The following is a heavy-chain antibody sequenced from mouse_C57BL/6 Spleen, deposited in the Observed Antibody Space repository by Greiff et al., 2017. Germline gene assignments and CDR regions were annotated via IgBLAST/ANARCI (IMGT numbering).Heavy chain of an antibody. CDR1: GYTFTDYE. CDR3: TRWGTLFDY. D-gene: IGHD2-14*01. V-gene: IGHV1-15*01. CDR2: IDPETGGT. Sequence: QVQLKQSGAELVRPGASVTLSCKASGYTFTDYEMHWVKQTPVHGLEWIGAIDPETGGTAYNQKFKGKAILTADKSSSTAYMQLRSLTSEDSAVYYCTRWGTLFDYWGHGTTLTVSS. J-gene: IGHJ2*01.